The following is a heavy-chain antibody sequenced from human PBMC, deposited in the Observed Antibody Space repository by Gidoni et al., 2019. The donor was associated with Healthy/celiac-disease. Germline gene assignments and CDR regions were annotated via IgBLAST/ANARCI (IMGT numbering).Heavy chain of an antibody. V-gene: IGHV3-23*01. CDR2: ISGSGGST. CDR1: GFTFSSYA. CDR3: AKGRAAPGLWFFDY. Sequence: EVQLLESGGGLVQPGGSLRLSCSASGFTFSSYAMGWVRQAPGKGLEWVSAISGSGGSTYYADSVKGRFTISRDNSKNTLYLQMNSLRAEDTAVYYCAKGRAAPGLWFFDYWGQGTLVTVSS. J-gene: IGHJ4*02. D-gene: IGHD6-6*01.